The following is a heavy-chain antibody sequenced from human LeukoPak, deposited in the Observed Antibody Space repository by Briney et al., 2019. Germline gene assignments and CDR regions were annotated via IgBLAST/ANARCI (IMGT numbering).Heavy chain of an antibody. Sequence: GGSLRLSCAAFGFTFSSYSMNCVRQAPGKGLEWASYISSSSSTIYYADSVKGRFTISRDNAKNSLYLQMNSLRDEDTAVYYCARDRLQLYYGMDVWGQGTTVTVSS. CDR3: ARDRLQLYYGMDV. J-gene: IGHJ6*02. V-gene: IGHV3-48*02. CDR1: GFTFSSYS. D-gene: IGHD5-18*01. CDR2: ISSSSSTI.